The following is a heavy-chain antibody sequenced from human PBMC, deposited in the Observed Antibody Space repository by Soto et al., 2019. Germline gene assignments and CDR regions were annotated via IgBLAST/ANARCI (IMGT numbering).Heavy chain of an antibody. J-gene: IGHJ6*02. CDR2: ISPYNDDT. D-gene: IGHD3-22*01. V-gene: IGHV1-18*04. CDR1: GYTFTSYY. CDR3: ARGYDSSGYYSDYYYYGMDV. Sequence: GASVKVSCKASGYTFTSYYMHWVRQAPGQGPEWMGWISPYNDDTKYAQKFQGRVTMTTDTSTSTAYMELRSLRSDDTAVYYCARGYDSSGYYSDYYYYGMDVWGQGTTVNVSS.